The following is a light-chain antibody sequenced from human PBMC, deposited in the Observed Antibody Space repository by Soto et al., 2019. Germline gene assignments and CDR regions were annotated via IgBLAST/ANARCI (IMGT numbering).Light chain of an antibody. J-gene: IGKJ1*01. CDR3: QQYGRT. V-gene: IGKV1-39*01. CDR1: QSISTY. CDR2: AAS. Sequence: DIQMTQSPSSLSASVGDRVTITCRASQSISTYLNWYQQKAGLAPKLLIYAASSLQSGVPSRFSGSGSGTDFTLTISSLQPEDFAMYYCQQYGRTFGQGTKVDIK.